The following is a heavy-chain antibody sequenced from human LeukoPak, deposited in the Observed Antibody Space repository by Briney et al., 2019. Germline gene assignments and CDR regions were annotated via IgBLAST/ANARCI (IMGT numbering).Heavy chain of an antibody. CDR2: ISGSGGST. Sequence: GGSLRLSCAASGFTFSSYAMSWVRQAPGKGLELVSAISGSGGSTYYADSVKGRFTISRDNSKNTLYLQMNSLRAEDTAVYYCAKNGDFWSGYNWFDPWGQGTLVTVSS. CDR3: AKNGDFWSGYNWFDP. V-gene: IGHV3-23*01. D-gene: IGHD3-3*01. CDR1: GFTFSSYA. J-gene: IGHJ5*02.